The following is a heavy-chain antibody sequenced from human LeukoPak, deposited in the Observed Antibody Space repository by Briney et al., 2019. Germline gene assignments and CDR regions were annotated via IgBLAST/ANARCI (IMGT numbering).Heavy chain of an antibody. CDR1: GGSISSYY. Sequence: SETLSLTCTVSGGSISSYYWSWIRQPPGKGLEWIGYIYYSGSTNYNPSLKSRVTISVDTSKNQFSLKLSSVTAADTAVYYCARVRQLVTDYWGQGTLVTVSS. CDR2: IYYSGST. CDR3: ARVRQLVTDY. V-gene: IGHV4-59*01. J-gene: IGHJ4*02. D-gene: IGHD6-6*01.